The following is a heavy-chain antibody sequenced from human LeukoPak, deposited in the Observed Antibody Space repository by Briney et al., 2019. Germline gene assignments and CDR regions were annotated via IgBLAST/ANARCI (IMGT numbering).Heavy chain of an antibody. J-gene: IGHJ1*01. CDR2: IYYSGST. CDR3: ATGYGYFQH. V-gene: IGHV4-59*08. CDR1: Y. Sequence: YWSWIRQPPGKGLEWIGYIYYSGSTNYNPSLKSRVTISVDTSKNQFSLKLSSVTAADTAVYYCATGYGYFQHWGQGTLVTVSS. D-gene: IGHD6-13*01.